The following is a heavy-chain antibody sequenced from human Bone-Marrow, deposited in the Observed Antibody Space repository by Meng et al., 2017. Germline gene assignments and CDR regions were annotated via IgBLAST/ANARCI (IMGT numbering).Heavy chain of an antibody. J-gene: IGHJ6*02. Sequence: SETLSLTCAVYGGSFSGYYWSWIRQPPGKGLEWIGEINHSGSTNYNPSLKSRVTISVDTSKTQFSLKLSSVTAADTAVYYCARGPRVYIAVAGTFPIYGMDVWGQGTTVTVSS. CDR3: ARGPRVYIAVAGTFPIYGMDV. D-gene: IGHD6-19*01. V-gene: IGHV4-34*01. CDR1: GGSFSGYY. CDR2: INHSGST.